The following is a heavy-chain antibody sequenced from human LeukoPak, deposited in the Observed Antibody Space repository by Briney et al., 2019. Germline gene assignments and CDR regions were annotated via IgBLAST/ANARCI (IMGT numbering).Heavy chain of an antibody. V-gene: IGHV3-30-3*01. J-gene: IGHJ4*02. D-gene: IGHD1-26*01. Sequence: GGSLRLSCAASGFTFTNYAIHWVRQAPGKGLEWVAVISFDGNNKYYADSVKGRFTISRDNSKNTLYLQMNSLRADDTAVYYCARDPPWAGATYYFDYWGQGTLVTVSS. CDR1: GFTFTNYA. CDR3: ARDPPWAGATYYFDY. CDR2: ISFDGNNK.